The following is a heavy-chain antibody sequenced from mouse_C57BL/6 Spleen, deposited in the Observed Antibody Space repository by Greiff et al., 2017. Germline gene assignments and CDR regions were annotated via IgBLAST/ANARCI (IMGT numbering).Heavy chain of an antibody. CDR3: TRWDGYYFDY. V-gene: IGHV1-15*01. J-gene: IGHJ2*01. CDR2: IDPETGGT. D-gene: IGHD2-3*01. CDR1: GYTFTDYE. Sequence: QVTLKESGAELVRPGASVTLSCKASGYTFTDYEMHWVKQTPVHGLEWIGAIDPETGGTAYNQKFKGKAILTADKSSSTAYMELRSLTSEDSAVYYCTRWDGYYFDYWGQGTTLTVSS.